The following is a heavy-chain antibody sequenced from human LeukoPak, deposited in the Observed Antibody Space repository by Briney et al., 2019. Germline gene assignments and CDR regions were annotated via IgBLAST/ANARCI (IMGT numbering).Heavy chain of an antibody. CDR3: ARSTRYFGSAMYYFDT. Sequence: TGGSLRLSCAASGFTFSSCYMHWVRQAPGRGLEYVSTISSDGTSTYYASSLRGRFTTPRDNPKNTLYLQMGSLRPEDMAVYYCARSTRYFGSAMYYFDTWGQGTLVTVSS. CDR1: GFTFSSCY. J-gene: IGHJ4*02. V-gene: IGHV3-64*01. D-gene: IGHD3-10*01. CDR2: ISSDGTST.